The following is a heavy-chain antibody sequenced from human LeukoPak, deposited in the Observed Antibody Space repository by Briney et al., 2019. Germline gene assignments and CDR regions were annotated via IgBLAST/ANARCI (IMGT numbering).Heavy chain of an antibody. CDR3: ARDESDYYDSSGYFDY. V-gene: IGHV4-4*07. D-gene: IGHD3-22*01. CDR1: GGSISSYY. J-gene: IGHJ4*02. CDR2: IYTSGST. Sequence: PSETLSLTCTVSGGSISSYYWSWIRQPAGKGLEWIGRIYTSGSTNYNPSLKSRVTMSVDTSKNQFSLKLSSVTAADTAVYYCARDESDYYDSSGYFDYWGQGTLVTVSS.